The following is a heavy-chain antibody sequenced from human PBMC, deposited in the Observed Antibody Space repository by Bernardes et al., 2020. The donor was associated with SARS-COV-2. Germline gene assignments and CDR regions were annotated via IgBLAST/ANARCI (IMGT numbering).Heavy chain of an antibody. V-gene: IGHV4-39*01. J-gene: IGHJ5*02. Sequence: SETLSLTRTVSGGSISSSSYYWGWIRQPPGKGLEWIGSIYYSGSTYYNPSLKSRVTISVDTSKNQFSLKLSSVTAADTSVYYCARSSLYCSSTSCYTGWFDPGGQGTLVTVSS. CDR3: ARSSLYCSSTSCYTGWFDP. CDR2: IYYSGST. D-gene: IGHD2-2*02. CDR1: GGSISSSSYY.